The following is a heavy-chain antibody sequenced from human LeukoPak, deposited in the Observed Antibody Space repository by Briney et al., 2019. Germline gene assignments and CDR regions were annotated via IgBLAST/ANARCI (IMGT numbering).Heavy chain of an antibody. J-gene: IGHJ5*02. V-gene: IGHV4-38-2*02. CDR2: VYHSGST. CDR1: GYSISSGYY. Sequence: KTSETLSLTCTVFGYSISSGYYWGWIRQPPGKGLEWIGCVYHSGSTNYNPSLKSRVTISVDTSKNQFSLRLSSVTAADTAVYYCARGVVGGTTGNWFDPWGQGTLVTVSS. CDR3: ARGVVGGTTGNWFDP. D-gene: IGHD1-26*01.